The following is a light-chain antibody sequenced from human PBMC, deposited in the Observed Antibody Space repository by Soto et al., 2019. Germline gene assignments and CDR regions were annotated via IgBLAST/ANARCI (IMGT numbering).Light chain of an antibody. Sequence: EVVMTPSPATLSVSPGERVTFSCRASQSVTTNLAWYQHKPGQSPRLLISDASTGASGIPARFSGSGSGTDFTLTISRLEPEDFAVYYCLHRSDWRTFGRGTKVDIK. CDR2: DAS. CDR1: QSVTTN. J-gene: IGKJ1*01. CDR3: LHRSDWRT. V-gene: IGKV3-11*01.